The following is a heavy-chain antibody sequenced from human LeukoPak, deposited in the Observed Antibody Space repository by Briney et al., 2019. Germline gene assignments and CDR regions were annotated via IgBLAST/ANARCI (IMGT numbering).Heavy chain of an antibody. Sequence: SVKVSCKASGYTFTSYYMHWVRQAPGQGLEWMGGIIPIFGTANYAQKFQGRVTITADESTSTAYMELSSLRSEDTAVYYCARGKQFDPWGQGTLVTVSS. CDR2: IIPIFGTA. CDR3: ARGKQFDP. V-gene: IGHV1-69*13. CDR1: GYTFTSYY. J-gene: IGHJ5*02.